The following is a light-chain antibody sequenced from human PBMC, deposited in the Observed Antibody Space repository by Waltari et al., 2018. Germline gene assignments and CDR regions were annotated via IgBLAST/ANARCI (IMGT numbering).Light chain of an antibody. J-gene: IGKJ1*01. CDR3: QNHERLPAM. Sequence: EILLTQSPGTLSLSPGERATLSCRASQSIRRYLAWYPHKPGQAPRLLIYAASSRATGIPDRFSGSGSGTDFSLTISRLEPEDFAVYYCQNHERLPAMFGQGTKVEIK. V-gene: IGKV3-20*01. CDR1: QSIRRY. CDR2: AAS.